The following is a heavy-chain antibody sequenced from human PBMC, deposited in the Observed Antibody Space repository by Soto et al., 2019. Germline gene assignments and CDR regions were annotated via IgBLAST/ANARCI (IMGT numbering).Heavy chain of an antibody. CDR2: ISYDGTYK. V-gene: IGHV3-30*18. Sequence: PGGSLRLSCAASGSSFSRYGIHWVRQVPGKGLEWVAVISYDGTYKHYADSVKGRFTFSRDNSKNTVYLQMNSLRAEDTAVYYCAKDRGYYSSRCPFHWGQGT. CDR1: GSSFSRYG. D-gene: IGHD6-13*01. CDR3: AKDRGYYSSRCPFH. J-gene: IGHJ4*02.